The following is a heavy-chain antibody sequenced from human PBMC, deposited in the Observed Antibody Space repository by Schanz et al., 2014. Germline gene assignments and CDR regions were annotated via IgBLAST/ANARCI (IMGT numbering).Heavy chain of an antibody. J-gene: IGHJ4*02. D-gene: IGHD3-10*01. CDR3: ARVPYGSGSYWDY. Sequence: DVQLLESGGGLVQPGGSLRLSCAASGFTFNSYAMTWVRQAPGKGLEWVSSISSSGSYIHYADSVKGRFTISRDNAKNTLYLQMNSLRAEDTAVYYCARVPYGSGSYWDYWGQGTLVTVSS. CDR2: ISSSGSYI. V-gene: IGHV3-21*01. CDR1: GFTFNSYA.